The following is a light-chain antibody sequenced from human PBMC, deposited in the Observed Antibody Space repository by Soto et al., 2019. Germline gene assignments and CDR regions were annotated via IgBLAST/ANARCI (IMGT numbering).Light chain of an antibody. CDR3: PHSHSTPRP. J-gene: IGKJ1*01. Sequence: IRMNQSPAALSANKGDRVTITCRASQSISKWLAWYQQKPGRAPNFLIYDASTLESGVPSRFSGSGSGTDFTLTVSSLQPEDFAIYYCPHSHSTPRPFGQ. CDR1: QSISKW. CDR2: DAS. V-gene: IGKV1-39*01.